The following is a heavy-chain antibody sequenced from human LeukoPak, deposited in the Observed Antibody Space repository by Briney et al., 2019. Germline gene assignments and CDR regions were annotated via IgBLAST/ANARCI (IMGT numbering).Heavy chain of an antibody. Sequence: WIRQPPGKGLEWIGSIYYSGSTYYNPSPKSRVTISVDTSKNQFSLKLSPVTAADTAVYYCARHRKGYSYYMAVWGKGTTVTISS. V-gene: IGHV4-39*01. CDR2: IYYSGST. D-gene: IGHD2/OR15-2a*01. CDR3: ARHRKGYSYYMAV. J-gene: IGHJ6*03.